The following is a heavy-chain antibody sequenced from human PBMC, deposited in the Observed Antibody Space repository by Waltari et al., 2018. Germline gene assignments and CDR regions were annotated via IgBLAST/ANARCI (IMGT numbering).Heavy chain of an antibody. D-gene: IGHD6-13*01. J-gene: IGHJ4*02. CDR1: GGSISSSSYY. CDR3: ARVTQAAAGTCY. V-gene: IGHV4-39*07. CDR2: IYYSGST. Sequence: QLQLQESGPGLVKPSETLSLTCTVSGGSISSSSYYWGWIRQPPGQGLEWIGSIYYSGSTYYNPPLKSRFTISVDTSKNHFSLKLSSVTAADTAVYYCARVTQAAAGTCYWGQGTLVTVSS.